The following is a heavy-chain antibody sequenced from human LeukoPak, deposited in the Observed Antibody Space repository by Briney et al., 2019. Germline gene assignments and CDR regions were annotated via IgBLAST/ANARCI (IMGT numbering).Heavy chain of an antibody. CDR2: ISYDGGNK. Sequence: GRSLRLSCAASGFTFSSYVMHWVRQAPGKGLEWVAFISYDGGNKYYADSVKGRFTISRDNSKNTLYLQMNSLRAEDTAVYYCAKRFYYGSGTSPGFDYWGQGTLVTVSS. D-gene: IGHD3-10*01. J-gene: IGHJ4*02. CDR3: AKRFYYGSGTSPGFDY. V-gene: IGHV3-30*18. CDR1: GFTFSSYV.